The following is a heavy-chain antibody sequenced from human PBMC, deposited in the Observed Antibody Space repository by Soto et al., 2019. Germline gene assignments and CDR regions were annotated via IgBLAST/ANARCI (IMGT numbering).Heavy chain of an antibody. D-gene: IGHD2-15*01. V-gene: IGHV3-30-3*01. Sequence: QVQLVESGGGVVQPGRSLRLSCAASGFIFSSYAMHWVRQAPGKGLEWVAVISYDGSNKYYADSVKGRFTISRDNSKITLYLPMTSLRAEDTAVYYCASTGLLHGMDVWGQGTTVTVSS. CDR1: GFIFSSYA. CDR2: ISYDGSNK. J-gene: IGHJ6*02. CDR3: ASTGLLHGMDV.